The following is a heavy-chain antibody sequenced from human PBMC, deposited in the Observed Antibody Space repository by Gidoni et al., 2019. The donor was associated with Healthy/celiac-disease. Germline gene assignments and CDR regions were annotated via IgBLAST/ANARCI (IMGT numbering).Heavy chain of an antibody. CDR3: ASLGETYYDILTGQMSVY. CDR2: IIPILGIA. J-gene: IGHJ4*02. D-gene: IGHD3-9*01. V-gene: IGHV1-69*02. Sequence: QVQLVQSGAEVKKPGSSVKVSCKASGGTFSSYTISWVRQAPGQGLEWMGRIIPILGIANYAQKFQGRVTITADKSTSTAYMELSSLRSEDTAVYYCASLGETYYDILTGQMSVYWGQGTLVTVSS. CDR1: GGTFSSYT.